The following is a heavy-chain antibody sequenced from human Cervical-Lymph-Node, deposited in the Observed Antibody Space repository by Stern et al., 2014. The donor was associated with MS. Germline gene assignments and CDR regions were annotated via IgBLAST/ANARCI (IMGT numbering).Heavy chain of an antibody. Sequence: QVKLVQSGAEVKKPGASVQVSCNASGYTFSSYGISWVRKAHGQGLERKGWISAYNGNTIYAQKLQGRVTMTTDASTSTAYMELRSLRSDDTAVYYCARGLLGSENAFDIWGQGTMVTVSS. D-gene: IGHD2-15*01. CDR2: ISAYNGNT. J-gene: IGHJ3*02. CDR3: ARGLLGSENAFDI. CDR1: GYTFSSYG. V-gene: IGHV1-18*01.